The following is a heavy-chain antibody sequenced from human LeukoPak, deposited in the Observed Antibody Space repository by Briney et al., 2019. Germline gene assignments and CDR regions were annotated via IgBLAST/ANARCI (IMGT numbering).Heavy chain of an antibody. V-gene: IGHV4-39*01. CDR3: AKTQSKSALFGVVIKYPYYFDY. CDR2: IFYSGIT. J-gene: IGHJ4*02. CDR1: GGSMSNIYY. D-gene: IGHD3-3*01. Sequence: SETLSLTCNVSGGSMSNIYYWGWIRQPPGKGLEWIGNIFYSGITYYNPSLRSRVTIAIDTSKSQFSLKLTSVTAADTAVYYCAKTQSKSALFGVVIKYPYYFDYWGQGTLVTVSS.